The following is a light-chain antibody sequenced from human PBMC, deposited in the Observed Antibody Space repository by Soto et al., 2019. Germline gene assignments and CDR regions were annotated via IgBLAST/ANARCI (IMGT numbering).Light chain of an antibody. Sequence: DIQLTQSPSSLSASVGDRVTITCQASHDIITYLNWFQQRPGKVPKRLIHDASKLETGVPSRFSGSGSGTRFSLNITGLQPEDVATYYCLQFDRFPRVFGPGTTVDL. J-gene: IGKJ3*01. V-gene: IGKV1-33*01. CDR1: HDIITY. CDR3: LQFDRFPRV. CDR2: DAS.